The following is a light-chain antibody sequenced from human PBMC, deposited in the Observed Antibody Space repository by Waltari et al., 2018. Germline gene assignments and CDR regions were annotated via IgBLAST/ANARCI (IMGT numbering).Light chain of an antibody. CDR1: QSVLYSPNNKNY. CDR3: QQYCSTPWT. Sequence: DIVMTQSPDSLAVSLGERATINCKSSQSVLYSPNNKNYLAWYQQKPGQPPKLLIYWASTRESGVPDRFIGSGSGTDFTLTISSLQAEDVAVYYCQQYCSTPWTFGRGTKVEI. CDR2: WAS. J-gene: IGKJ1*01. V-gene: IGKV4-1*01.